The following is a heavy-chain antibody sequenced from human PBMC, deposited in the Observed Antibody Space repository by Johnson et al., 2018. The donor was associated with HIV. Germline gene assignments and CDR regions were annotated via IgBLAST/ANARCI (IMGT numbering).Heavy chain of an antibody. CDR3: AKCGDADAFDI. D-gene: IGHD3-10*01. Sequence: QVQLVESGGGVVQPGRSLRLSCAASGFTFSSYAMHWVRQAPGKGLEWVAVISYDGSNKYYADSVKGRFTVSSDYSENTLYLQMNSLRAEDTAVYYCAKCGDADAFDIWGQGTMVTVSS. V-gene: IGHV3-30*04. J-gene: IGHJ3*02. CDR1: GFTFSSYA. CDR2: ISYDGSNK.